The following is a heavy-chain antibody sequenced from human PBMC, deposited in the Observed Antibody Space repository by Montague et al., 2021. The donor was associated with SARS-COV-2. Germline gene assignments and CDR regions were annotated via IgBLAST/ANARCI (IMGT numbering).Heavy chain of an antibody. V-gene: IGHV3-23*01. CDR1: GFSSAGYA. Sequence: SLRLSCAASGFSSAGYALSWVRQAPGQGLEWVSGISGGGTSTYYGDSVQGRFTISRDNSKNTVYLQMNSLRAEDTAVYYCAKHSEFHHYYCDMDVWGQGTTVTVSS. CDR2: ISGGGTST. J-gene: IGHJ6*02. D-gene: IGHD3-10*01. CDR3: AKHSEFHHYYCDMDV.